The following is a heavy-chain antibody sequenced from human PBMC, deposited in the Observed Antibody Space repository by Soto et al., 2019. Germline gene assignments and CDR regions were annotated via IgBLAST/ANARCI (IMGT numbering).Heavy chain of an antibody. D-gene: IGHD4-17*01. V-gene: IGHV3-72*01. Sequence: EVQLVESGGGLVQAGGSLRLSCAVSGFTFSDHHMDWVRQAPGKGLEWVGRSRNKADSYTPEYAASVKGRFTISRDDSKNSRYLQVDSLKTDDTAVYYCACDYRDYWCQGTLVTVSS. CDR3: ACDYRDY. CDR2: SRNKADSYTP. J-gene: IGHJ4*02. CDR1: GFTFSDHH.